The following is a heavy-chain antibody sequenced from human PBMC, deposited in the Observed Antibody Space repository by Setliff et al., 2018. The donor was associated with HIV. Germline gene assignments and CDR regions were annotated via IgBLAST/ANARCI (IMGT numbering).Heavy chain of an antibody. J-gene: IGHJ5*02. CDR3: ARPNWFGDLSSGNWFDP. CDR1: RGSFSGYY. CDR2: INHKGST. D-gene: IGHD3-10*01. Sequence: PSETLSLTCAVFRGSFSGYYWTWIRQAPGKGLEWIGDINHKGSTNYKSSLKSRVTISVDTSKNQFSLELSSVTAADTAVYYCARPNWFGDLSSGNWFDPWGQGTLVTVSS. V-gene: IGHV4-34*01.